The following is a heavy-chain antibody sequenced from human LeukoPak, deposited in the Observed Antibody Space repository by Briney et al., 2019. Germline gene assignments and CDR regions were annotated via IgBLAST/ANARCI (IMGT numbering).Heavy chain of an antibody. V-gene: IGHV4-4*07. CDR3: ARDFSALDYYFDY. J-gene: IGHJ4*02. D-gene: IGHD3/OR15-3a*01. Sequence: SETLSLTCTVSGGSISSYYWSWIRQPAGKGLEWIGRIYTSGSTNYNPSPKSRVTISVDKSKNQFSLKLSSVTAADTAVYYCARDFSALDYYFDYWGQGTLVTVSS. CDR2: IYTSGST. CDR1: GGSISSYY.